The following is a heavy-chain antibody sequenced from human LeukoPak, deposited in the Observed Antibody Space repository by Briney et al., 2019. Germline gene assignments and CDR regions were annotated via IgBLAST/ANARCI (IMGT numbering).Heavy chain of an antibody. D-gene: IGHD6-13*01. CDR1: GFAFNTYG. Sequence: GGSLRLSCAASGFAFNTYGMHWIRQSPGKGLEWVAVIWSDSSHKYYLDSMQGRCTISRDNSKNMVYLQINSLRLEDTAVYYCASAAGAFGMWGQGTLVTVSS. CDR2: IWSDSSHK. J-gene: IGHJ3*02. V-gene: IGHV3-33*01. CDR3: ASAAGAFGM.